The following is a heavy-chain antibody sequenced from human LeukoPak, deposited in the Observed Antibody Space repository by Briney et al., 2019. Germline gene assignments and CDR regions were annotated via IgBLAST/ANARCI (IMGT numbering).Heavy chain of an antibody. Sequence: SETLSLTCAVYGESMNGHYWTWIRKPPGKRLEWIGEIHHSRDTNSNPSLKNRVTMSIDMSKNQFSLKVKSVTAADTAVYYCVRATANGSGRAYDHWAQGNLVPVSS. CDR1: GESMNGHY. CDR2: IHHSRDT. J-gene: IGHJ4*02. D-gene: IGHD3-10*01. CDR3: VRATANGSGRAYDH. V-gene: IGHV4-34*01.